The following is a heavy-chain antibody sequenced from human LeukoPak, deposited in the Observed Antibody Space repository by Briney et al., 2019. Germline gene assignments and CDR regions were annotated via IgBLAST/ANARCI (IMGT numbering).Heavy chain of an antibody. CDR1: GGSFSGYY. V-gene: IGHV4-34*01. D-gene: IGHD3-10*01. CDR3: ARGGVYYYGSGSHNWFDP. CDR2: INHSGST. Sequence: SETLSLTCAVYGGSFSGYYWSWIRQPPGKGLEWIGEINHSGSTNYNPSLKSRVTISVDTCKNQFSLKLSSVTAADTAVYYCARGGVYYYGSGSHNWFDPWGQGTLVTVSS. J-gene: IGHJ5*02.